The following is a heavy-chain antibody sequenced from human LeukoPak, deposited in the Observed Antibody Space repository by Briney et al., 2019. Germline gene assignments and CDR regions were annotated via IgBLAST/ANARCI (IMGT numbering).Heavy chain of an antibody. CDR2: ISSSSSYI. CDR3: AREAVNIVVVVAATPESTYGMDV. J-gene: IGHJ6*02. CDR1: GFTFNSYA. V-gene: IGHV3-21*01. Sequence: KPGGSLRLSCAASGFTFNSYAMSWVRQAPGKGLEWVSSISSSSSYIYYADSVKGRFTISRDNAKNSLYLQMNSLRAEDTAVYYCAREAVNIVVVVAATPESTYGMDVWGQGTTVTVSS. D-gene: IGHD2-15*01.